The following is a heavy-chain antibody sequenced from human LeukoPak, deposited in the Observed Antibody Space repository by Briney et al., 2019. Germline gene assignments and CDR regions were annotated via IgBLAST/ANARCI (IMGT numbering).Heavy chain of an antibody. CDR2: ISSSSSYI. J-gene: IGHJ4*02. V-gene: IGHV3-21*01. Sequence: PGGSLRLSCAASGFTFSSYDMHWVRQAPGKGLEWVSSISSSSSYIYYADSVKGRFTISRDNAKNSLYLQMNNLRAEDTAVYYCARGRLYFYDTSGSPGDFWGQGTLVTVSS. CDR1: GFTFSSYD. CDR3: ARGRLYFYDTSGSPGDF. D-gene: IGHD3-22*01.